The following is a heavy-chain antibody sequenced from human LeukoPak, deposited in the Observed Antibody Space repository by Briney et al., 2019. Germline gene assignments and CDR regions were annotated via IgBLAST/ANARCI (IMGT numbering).Heavy chain of an antibody. J-gene: IGHJ4*02. V-gene: IGHV1-46*01. Sequence: ASVKVSCKASGYTVTSYYMNWVRQAPGQELERMGIINPSGGSTSYAQKFQGRVTMTRDTSTSTVYMELSSLRSEDTAVYYCARGLSEQQLVGGENYFDYWGQGTLVTVSS. CDR1: GYTVTSYY. D-gene: IGHD6-13*01. CDR2: INPSGGST. CDR3: ARGLSEQQLVGGENYFDY.